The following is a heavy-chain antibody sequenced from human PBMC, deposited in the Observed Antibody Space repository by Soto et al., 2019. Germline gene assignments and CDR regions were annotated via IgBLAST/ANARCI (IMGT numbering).Heavy chain of an antibody. Sequence: GESLKISCKGSGYSFTSYWIGWVRQMPGKGLEWMGIIYPGDSDTRYSPSFQGQVTISADKYISTAYLQWSSLKASDTAMYCCASASIAARPDYVDYWGQGTLVTVSS. D-gene: IGHD6-6*01. CDR2: IYPGDSDT. CDR1: GYSFTSYW. J-gene: IGHJ4*02. V-gene: IGHV5-51*01. CDR3: ASASIAARPDYVDY.